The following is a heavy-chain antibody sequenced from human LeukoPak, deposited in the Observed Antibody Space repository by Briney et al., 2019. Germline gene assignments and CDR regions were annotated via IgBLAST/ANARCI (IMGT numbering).Heavy chain of an antibody. Sequence: ASVQVSCQASGYTFTDYYMHWVRQAPVQGLECMGCIKPNTGTKYAQKSQARVTMTRDTSISTANMGVKRTTSDDTAGECCGRNRWMDYWGQGTLVTVSS. D-gene: IGHD1-1*01. CDR3: GRNRWMDY. CDR2: IKPNTGT. J-gene: IGHJ4*02. CDR1: GYTFTDYY. V-gene: IGHV1-2*02.